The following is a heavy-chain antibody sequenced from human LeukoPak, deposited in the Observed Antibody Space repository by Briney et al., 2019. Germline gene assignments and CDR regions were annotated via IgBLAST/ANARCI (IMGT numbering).Heavy chain of an antibody. Sequence: PGGSLRLSCAASGFTFSSYWMHWVRQAPGKGLVWVSRINSDGSSTSYADSVKGRFTISRDNAKNKLYLKMNSLRAEDTAVYYCARVGDVDTGMVPFDFWGQGTLVTVSS. CDR3: ARVGDVDTGMVPFDF. J-gene: IGHJ4*02. V-gene: IGHV3-74*01. D-gene: IGHD5-18*01. CDR2: INSDGSST. CDR1: GFTFSSYW.